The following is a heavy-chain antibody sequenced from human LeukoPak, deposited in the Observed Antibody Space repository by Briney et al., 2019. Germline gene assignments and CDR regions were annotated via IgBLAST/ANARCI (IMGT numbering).Heavy chain of an antibody. J-gene: IGHJ6*02. Sequence: VASVKVSCKASGGTFSSYAISWVRQAPGQGLEWMGGIIPIFGTANYAQKFQGRVTMTEDTSTDTAYMELSSLRSEDTAVYYCATGGLLRFFHGMDVWGQGTTVTVSS. CDR3: ATGGLLRFFHGMDV. D-gene: IGHD3-3*01. V-gene: IGHV1-69*06. CDR1: GGTFSSYA. CDR2: IIPIFGTA.